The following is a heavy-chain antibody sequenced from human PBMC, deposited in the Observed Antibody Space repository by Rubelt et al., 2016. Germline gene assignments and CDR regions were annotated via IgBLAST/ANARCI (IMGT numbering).Heavy chain of an antibody. D-gene: IGHD2-15*01. CDR3: ARYKCSGGSCYATFDC. CDR1: GFTFSSYA. J-gene: IGHJ4*02. V-gene: IGHV3-30*04. CDR2: ISYDGRNK. Sequence: GFTFSSYAMHWVRQAPGKGLEWVALISYDGRNKYYTDSLKGRFTISRDNSKNTLYLQMNSLRAEDTAVYYCARYKCSGGSCYATFDCWGQGTLVTVSS.